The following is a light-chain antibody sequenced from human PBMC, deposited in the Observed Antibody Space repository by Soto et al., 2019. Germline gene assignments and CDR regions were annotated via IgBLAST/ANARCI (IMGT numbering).Light chain of an antibody. CDR1: QSVLGISTNKDS. J-gene: IGKJ2*01. CDR3: HQYYDIPYT. Sequence: VLTQSPDSLAVSLGERDSISCKSSQSVLGISTNKDSIGWYQQKPGQPPQLVIYWASTRESGISDRFSGSGSGTDFTLTISSLQAEDVAVYYCHQYYDIPYTFGQGTKLEI. V-gene: IGKV4-1*01. CDR2: WAS.